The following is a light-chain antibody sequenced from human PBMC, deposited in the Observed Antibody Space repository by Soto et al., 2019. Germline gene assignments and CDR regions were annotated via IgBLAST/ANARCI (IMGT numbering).Light chain of an antibody. Sequence: DIQMTQSPPSLSASVGDRVTITCRASRDIDDYLAWYQHIAGKAPKHLIYDASSLQPGVPSRFSGSVSGTYFTLTINSLQPEDVATYYCQKYNKAPWTFGQGTKV. J-gene: IGKJ1*01. CDR3: QKYNKAPWT. CDR2: DAS. CDR1: RDIDDY. V-gene: IGKV1-27*01.